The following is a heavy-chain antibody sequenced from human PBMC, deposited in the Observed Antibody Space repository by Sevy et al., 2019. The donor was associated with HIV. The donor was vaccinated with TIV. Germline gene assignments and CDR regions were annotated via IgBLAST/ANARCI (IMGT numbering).Heavy chain of an antibody. CDR3: ARHCGSTSCSHAFDI. Sequence: SETLSLTCAVYGGSFSGYYWSWIRQPPGKGLEWIGEINHSGSTNYNPSLKSRFPISVDTSKNQFSLKLSSVTAADTAVYYCARHCGSTSCSHAFDIWGQGTMVTVSS. CDR2: INHSGST. D-gene: IGHD2-2*01. J-gene: IGHJ3*02. V-gene: IGHV4-34*01. CDR1: GGSFSGYY.